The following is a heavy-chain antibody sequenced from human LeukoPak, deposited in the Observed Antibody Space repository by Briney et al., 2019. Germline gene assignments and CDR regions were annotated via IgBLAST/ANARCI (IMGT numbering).Heavy chain of an antibody. J-gene: IGHJ4*02. CDR1: GFTLSSYA. Sequence: PGGSLRLSCAASGFTLSSYAMSWVRQAPGKGLEWGSAISGSGGSTYYADSVKGRFTISRDNSKNTLYLQMNSLRAEDTAVYYCAKDRGSTSCCLDYWGQGTLVTVSS. V-gene: IGHV3-23*01. CDR3: AKDRGSTSCCLDY. CDR2: ISGSGGST. D-gene: IGHD2-2*01.